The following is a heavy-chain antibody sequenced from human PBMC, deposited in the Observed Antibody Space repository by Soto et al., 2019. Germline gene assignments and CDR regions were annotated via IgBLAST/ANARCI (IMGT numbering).Heavy chain of an antibody. CDR3: ARSREMYYYDSSGYYAH. D-gene: IGHD3-22*01. CDR2: VSFSGRT. CDR1: GDSISTSYY. Sequence: SETLSLTCTVSGDSISTSYYWNWIRQSPGKELEWIGYVSFSGRTSYNPSLKSRVTISVDTSKNQLSLKLSSVTAADTAVYYCARSREMYYYDSSGYYAHWGQGTLVT. J-gene: IGHJ4*02. V-gene: IGHV4-59*01.